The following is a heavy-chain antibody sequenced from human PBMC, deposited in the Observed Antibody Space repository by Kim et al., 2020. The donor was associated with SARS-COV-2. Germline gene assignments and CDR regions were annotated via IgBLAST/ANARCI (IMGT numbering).Heavy chain of an antibody. V-gene: IGHV3-23*01. Sequence: GGSLRLSCAASGFTFSTYFMTWVRQAPGKGLEWVAGISGSDDRTFYADSVKGRLTISRDNSKNTVYLQMSGLRAEDTALYYCTKPASGWNVRHSWGQGVLVTVSS. CDR2: ISGSDDRT. CDR3: TKPASGWNVRHS. J-gene: IGHJ4*02. CDR1: GFTFSTYF. D-gene: IGHD6-19*01.